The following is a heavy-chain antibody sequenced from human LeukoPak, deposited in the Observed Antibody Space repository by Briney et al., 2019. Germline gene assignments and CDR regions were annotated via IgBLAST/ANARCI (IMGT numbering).Heavy chain of an antibody. Sequence: GGSLRLSCAASGFTFSSYGMHWVRQAPGKGLEWVAVISYDGSNKYYADSVKGRFTISRDNSKNTLYLQMNSLRAEDTAVYYCARDRNRQWLAPGPQTPGVNFDYWGQGTLVTVSS. D-gene: IGHD6-19*01. J-gene: IGHJ4*02. CDR3: ARDRNRQWLAPGPQTPGVNFDY. V-gene: IGHV3-30*03. CDR2: ISYDGSNK. CDR1: GFTFSSYG.